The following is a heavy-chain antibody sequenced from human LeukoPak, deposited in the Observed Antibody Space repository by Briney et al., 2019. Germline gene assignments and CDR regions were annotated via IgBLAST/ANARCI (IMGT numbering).Heavy chain of an antibody. J-gene: IGHJ4*02. Sequence: SETLSLTRTVSGGSISSCYWSWIRQPPGKGLEWIGYIYYSGSTNYNPSLKSRVTISVDTSKNQFSLKLSSVTAADTAVYYCAREIAGYYYGSGSYYYYFDYWGQGTLVTVSS. D-gene: IGHD3-10*01. CDR1: GGSISSCY. CDR3: AREIAGYYYGSGSYYYYFDY. CDR2: IYYSGST. V-gene: IGHV4-59*01.